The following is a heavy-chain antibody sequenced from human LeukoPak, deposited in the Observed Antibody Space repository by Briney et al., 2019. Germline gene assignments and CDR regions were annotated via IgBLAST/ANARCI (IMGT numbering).Heavy chain of an antibody. CDR3: ARDLVGAISDY. Sequence: TGGSLRLSCAASGFSSSSYSMNWVRQAPGKGLEWVSYISRSSSTYYADSVKGRFTISRDNAKNSLYLQLNSLRDDDTAVYYCARDLVGAISDYWGQGTLVTVSS. D-gene: IGHD1-26*01. CDR1: GFSSSSYS. V-gene: IGHV3-48*02. CDR2: ISRSSST. J-gene: IGHJ4*02.